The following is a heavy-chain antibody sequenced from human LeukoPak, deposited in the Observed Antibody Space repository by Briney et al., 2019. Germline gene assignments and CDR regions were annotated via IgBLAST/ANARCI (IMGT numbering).Heavy chain of an antibody. J-gene: IGHJ4*02. V-gene: IGHV3-48*03. Sequence: GGSLRLSFEASGLPFSSYELNWVAQAPGKGLDGVSYFSSSGSTIYYADFLKGRFTISRDNAKNSLYLQMNSLRAEDTAVYYCARDAYSSGWVDYFDYWGQGTLVTVSS. CDR2: FSSSGSTI. D-gene: IGHD6-19*01. CDR1: GLPFSSYE. CDR3: ARDAYSSGWVDYFDY.